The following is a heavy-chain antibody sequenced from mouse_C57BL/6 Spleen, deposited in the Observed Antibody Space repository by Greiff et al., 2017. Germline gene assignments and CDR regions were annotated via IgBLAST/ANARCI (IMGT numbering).Heavy chain of an antibody. J-gene: IGHJ2*01. CDR1: GYAFSSSW. CDR2: IYPGDGDT. CDR3: ARGNLYDYLDY. D-gene: IGHD2-3*01. V-gene: IGHV1-82*01. Sequence: VQVVESGPELVKPGASVKISCKASGYAFSSSWMNWVKQRPGKGLEWIGRIYPGDGDTNYNGKFKGKATLTADKSSSTAYMQLSSLTSEDSAVYFCARGNLYDYLDYWGQGTTLTVSS.